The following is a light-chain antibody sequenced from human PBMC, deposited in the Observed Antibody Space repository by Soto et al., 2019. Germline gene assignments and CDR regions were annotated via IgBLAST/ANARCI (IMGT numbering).Light chain of an antibody. CDR2: GAS. CDR3: HQYDSSPLT. V-gene: IGKV3-20*01. CDR1: QSVSSSY. J-gene: IGKJ4*01. Sequence: EIVLTQSPGTLSLSPGERATLSCRASQSVSSSYLAWYQQKPGQAPRLLIYGASSMATGIPDRFSGSGSGTDFTLTISRLEPEDFAVYYCHQYDSSPLTFGGGTKVEIQ.